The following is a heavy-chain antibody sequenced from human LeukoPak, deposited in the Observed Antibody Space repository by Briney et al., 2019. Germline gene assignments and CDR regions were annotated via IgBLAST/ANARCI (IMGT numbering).Heavy chain of an antibody. CDR1: GFTFSRYS. V-gene: IGHV3-48*02. D-gene: IGHD6-13*01. Sequence: GGSLRLSCAASGFTFSRYSMNWVRQAPGKGLEWLSYISSDSDTIYYVDSVKGRFTISRDNAKNSLYLQMNSLRDEDTAVYSCAREAYSSSWFNWFDPWGQGILVTVSS. J-gene: IGHJ5*02. CDR2: ISSDSDTI. CDR3: AREAYSSSWFNWFDP.